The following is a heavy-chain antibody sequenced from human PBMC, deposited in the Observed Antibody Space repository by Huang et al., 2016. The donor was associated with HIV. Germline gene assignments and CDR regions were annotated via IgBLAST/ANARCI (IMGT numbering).Heavy chain of an antibody. Sequence: QVQLQQWGAGLLKPSETLSLTCAVYGGSFSVYYWSWIRQPPGKGLEWSGEINQSGSNNYNPSLKSLVTISVDTAKNQFSLKLSSMTVADTAVYYCARAYYYYDSSGYLHYFDYWGQGTLVTVSS. CDR2: INQSGSN. D-gene: IGHD3-22*01. CDR1: GGSFSVYY. J-gene: IGHJ4*02. CDR3: ARAYYYYDSSGYLHYFDY. V-gene: IGHV4-34*01.